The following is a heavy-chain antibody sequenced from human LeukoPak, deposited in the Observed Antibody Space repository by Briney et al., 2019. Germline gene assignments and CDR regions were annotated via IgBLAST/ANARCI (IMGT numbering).Heavy chain of an antibody. Sequence: GASVKVSCKASGYTFTDYYPHWVRQAPGQGLEWMGWINPNSGGTNYARTFQGRVTMTRDTSITTAYLELSRLRSDDTAVYYCATIGYNHYFDYWGPGTLVTVSS. CDR3: ATIGYNHYFDY. V-gene: IGHV1-2*02. D-gene: IGHD5-24*01. CDR2: INPNSGGT. CDR1: GYTFTDYY. J-gene: IGHJ4*02.